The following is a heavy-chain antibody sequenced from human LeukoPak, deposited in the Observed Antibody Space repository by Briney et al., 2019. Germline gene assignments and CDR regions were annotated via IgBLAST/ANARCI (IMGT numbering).Heavy chain of an antibody. CDR3: AKDREGYCSSSTCSLLDY. Sequence: GGSLRLSCAASGFTFSNFAMSWVRQAPGKGLEWVSAISGSGGSTYYADSMKGRFTISRDNSKNTLYLQMNSLRAEDTAAYYCAKDREGYCSSSTCSLLDYWGQGTLVTVSS. CDR1: GFTFSNFA. J-gene: IGHJ4*02. D-gene: IGHD2-2*01. V-gene: IGHV3-23*01. CDR2: ISGSGGST.